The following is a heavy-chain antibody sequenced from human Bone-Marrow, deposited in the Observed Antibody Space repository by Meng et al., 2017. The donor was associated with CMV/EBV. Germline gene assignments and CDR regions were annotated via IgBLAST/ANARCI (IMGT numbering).Heavy chain of an antibody. Sequence: ASVKVSCKASGYTFTSYGISWVRQAPGQGLEWMGWISAYNGNTNYAQKLQGRVTMTTDTSTSTAYMELRSLRSDDTAVYYCARVPLRTGTTSDWLFWWGQGTLVTVSS. CDR3: ARVPLRTGTTSDWLFW. D-gene: IGHD1-7*01. V-gene: IGHV1-18*01. CDR1: GYTFTSYG. CDR2: ISAYNGNT. J-gene: IGHJ4*02.